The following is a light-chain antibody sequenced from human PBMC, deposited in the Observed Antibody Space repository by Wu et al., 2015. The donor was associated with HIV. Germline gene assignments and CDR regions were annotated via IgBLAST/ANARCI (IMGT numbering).Light chain of an antibody. Sequence: DIQMTQSPSTLSASIGDRVTITCRASQSISSYLAWYQQKPGKAPKLLIYKASNLESGVPSRFSGSGSGTEFTLTITNLQPDDFASYYCQQYNSHSLYTFGQGTKLEI. J-gene: IGKJ2*01. CDR2: KAS. V-gene: IGKV1-5*03. CDR1: QSISSY. CDR3: QQYNSHSLYT.